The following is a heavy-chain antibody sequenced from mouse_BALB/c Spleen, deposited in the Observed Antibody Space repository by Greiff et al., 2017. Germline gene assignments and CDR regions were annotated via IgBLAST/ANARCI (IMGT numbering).Heavy chain of an antibody. CDR2: INPSTGYT. CDR1: GYTFTSYW. D-gene: IGHD3-1*01. Sequence: QVQLQQSGAELVKPGASVKMSCKASGYTFTSYWMHWVKQRPGQGLEWIGYINPSTGYTEYNQKFKDKATLTADKSSSTAYMQLSSLTSEDSAVYYCARSAARATWAYWGQGTLVTVSA. CDR3: ARSAARATWAY. J-gene: IGHJ3*01. V-gene: IGHV1-7*01.